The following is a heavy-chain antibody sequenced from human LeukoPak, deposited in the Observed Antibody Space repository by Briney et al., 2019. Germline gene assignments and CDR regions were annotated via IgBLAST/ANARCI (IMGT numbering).Heavy chain of an antibody. V-gene: IGHV4-61*02. CDR1: GGSISSGSYY. D-gene: IGHD2-15*01. CDR2: IYTSGST. CDR3: ARGAMGCSGGSCYFRDLDY. J-gene: IGHJ4*02. Sequence: SETLSLTCTVSGGSISSGSYYWSWIRQPAGKGLEWIGRIYTSGSTNYNPSLKSRVTISVDTSKNQFSLKLSSVAAADTAVYYWARGAMGCSGGSCYFRDLDYWGQGTLVTVSS.